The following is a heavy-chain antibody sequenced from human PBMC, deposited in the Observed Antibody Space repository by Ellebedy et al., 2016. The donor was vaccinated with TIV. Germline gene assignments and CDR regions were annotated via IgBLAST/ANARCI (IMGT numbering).Heavy chain of an antibody. CDR3: ARARGYSTTWGIDY. V-gene: IGHV4-61*01. Sequence: SETLSLXXTVSGGPVSSDSYYWSWIRQTPGQGLEWIGYIYYSGSTNYNPSLKSRVTISVDRSKNQFSLKLNSVTAADTAVYYCARARGYSTTWGIDYWGQGAVLTVSS. J-gene: IGHJ4*02. CDR2: IYYSGST. D-gene: IGHD6-13*01. CDR1: GGPVSSDSYY.